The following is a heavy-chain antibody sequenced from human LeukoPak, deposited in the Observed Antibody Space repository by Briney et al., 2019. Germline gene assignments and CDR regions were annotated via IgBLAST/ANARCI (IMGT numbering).Heavy chain of an antibody. CDR3: ARGRAGNYYNHNDY. D-gene: IGHD3-10*01. CDR1: GFTISGYW. Sequence: PGGSLRLSCAASGFTISGYWMHWVRPAPGKGLVWVARISGDGSITAYADSVKGRFTISRDNAKNTLYRQMNSLRAEDTAVYYCARGRAGNYYNHNDYSGEGTLVTLSS. CDR2: ISGDGSIT. J-gene: IGHJ4*01. V-gene: IGHV3-74*01.